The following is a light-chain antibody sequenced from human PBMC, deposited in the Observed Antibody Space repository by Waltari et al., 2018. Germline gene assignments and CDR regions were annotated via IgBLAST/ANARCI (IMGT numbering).Light chain of an antibody. J-gene: IGKJ1*01. CDR3: MQGTHWPRS. V-gene: IGKV2-30*01. CDR1: QSLVDRDGNAY. CDR2: KVS. Sequence: DVVMTQSPLSLPVTLGKPASISCRSSQSLVDRDGNAYLSWFQTRQGQAQRGRIYKVSNRDSGVPDRFSGSGSGTDFTLKISRVEADDIAIYYCMQGTHWPRSFGQGTKVEIE.